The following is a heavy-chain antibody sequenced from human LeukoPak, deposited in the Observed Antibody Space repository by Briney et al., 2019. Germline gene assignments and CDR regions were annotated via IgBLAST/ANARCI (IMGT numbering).Heavy chain of an antibody. CDR3: ARDLPRDGYNYNYYYYMDV. D-gene: IGHD5-24*01. J-gene: IGHJ6*03. CDR1: GGSISSGGYS. Sequence: SETLSLTRAVSGGSISSGGYSWSWIRQPPGKGLEWIGYIYYSGSTYYNPSLKSRVTISVDTSKNQFSLKLSSVTAADTAVYYCARDLPRDGYNYNYYYYMDVWGKGTTVTVSS. CDR2: IYYSGST. V-gene: IGHV4-30-4*07.